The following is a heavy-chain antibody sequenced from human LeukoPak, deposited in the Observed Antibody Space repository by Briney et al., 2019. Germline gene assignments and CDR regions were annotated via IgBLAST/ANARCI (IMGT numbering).Heavy chain of an antibody. CDR2: ISGSGGST. CDR3: ARDAYYSNFDLYQYGLDV. CDR1: GFTFSSYA. J-gene: IGHJ6*02. Sequence: PGGSLRLSCAASGFTFSSYAMSWVRQAPGKGLEWVSAISGSGGSTYYADSVQGRFTISRDTSKNTLYLQMNSLRPDDTAVFYCARDAYYSNFDLYQYGLDVWGQGTTVTVSS. D-gene: IGHD4-11*01. V-gene: IGHV3-23*01.